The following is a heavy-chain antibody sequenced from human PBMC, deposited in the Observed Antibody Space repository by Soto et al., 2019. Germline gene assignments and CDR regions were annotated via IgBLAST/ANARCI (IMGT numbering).Heavy chain of an antibody. CDR3: ARNRGYGGNRYFDY. J-gene: IGHJ4*02. Sequence: PSETLSLTCTVSGGSVSSGSYYWSWIRQPPGKGLEWIGYIYYSGSTNYNPSLKSRVTISVDTSKNQFSLKLSSVTAADTAVYYCARNRGYGGNRYFDYWGQGTLVTVSS. D-gene: IGHD2-15*01. CDR2: IYYSGST. V-gene: IGHV4-61*01. CDR1: GGSVSSGSYY.